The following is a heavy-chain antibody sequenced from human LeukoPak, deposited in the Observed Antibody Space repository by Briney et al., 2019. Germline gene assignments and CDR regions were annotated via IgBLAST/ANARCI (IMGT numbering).Heavy chain of an antibody. V-gene: IGHV3-23*01. CDR2: ISGSGGST. D-gene: IGHD3-22*01. Sequence: GGSLRLSCAASGFTFSSYAMSWVRQAPGKGLEWVSAISGSGGSTYYADSVKGRFTISRDNSKNTLYLQMNSLRAEDTAVYYCAKARDYYDSSGYYADDYWGQGTLVTVSS. CDR3: AKARDYYDSSGYYADDY. J-gene: IGHJ4*02. CDR1: GFTFSSYA.